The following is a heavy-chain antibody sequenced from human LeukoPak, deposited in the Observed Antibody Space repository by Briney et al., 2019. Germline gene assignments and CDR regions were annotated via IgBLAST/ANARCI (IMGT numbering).Heavy chain of an antibody. D-gene: IGHD6-13*01. CDR3: ARGLAAAGSWYWFDP. CDR1: GFTFSSYS. Sequence: GGSLRLSCAASGFTFSSYSMNWVRQAPGKGLEWVSSISSSSDYIYHADSVKGRFTISRDNAKNSLYLQMNSLRAEDTAVYYCARGLAAAGSWYWFDPWGQGTLVTVSS. V-gene: IGHV3-21*01. CDR2: ISSSSDYI. J-gene: IGHJ5*02.